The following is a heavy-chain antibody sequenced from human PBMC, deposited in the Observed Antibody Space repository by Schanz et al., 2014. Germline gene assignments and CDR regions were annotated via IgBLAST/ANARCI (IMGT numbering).Heavy chain of an antibody. V-gene: IGHV3-30-3*01. CDR3: VREENYPSFLGYYYYMDV. CDR2: ISHDGNNK. Sequence: QVQLVESGGSVVQPGRSLRLSCAASGFAFRSYAMHWVRQAPGKGLEWAALISHDGNNKHYVDSVEGRFTISRDNSKSMLFLEMSSLRVEDTAVYYCVREENYPSFLGYYYYMDVWGKGTSVTVSS. CDR1: GFAFRSYA. D-gene: IGHD3-10*01. J-gene: IGHJ6*03.